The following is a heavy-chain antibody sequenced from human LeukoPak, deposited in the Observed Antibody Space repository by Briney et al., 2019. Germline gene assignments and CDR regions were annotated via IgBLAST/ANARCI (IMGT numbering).Heavy chain of an antibody. CDR2: IYSGGSR. D-gene: IGHD3-10*01. CDR3: AKDDAWLRFGE. Sequence: PGGSLRLSCAASGFTVSSNYMSWVRQAPGKGLEWVSVIYSGGSRYYADSVKGRFTISRDNSKNTLYLEVISLTAEDTAVYYCAKDDAWLRFGEWSQGTLVTVSS. J-gene: IGHJ4*02. CDR1: GFTVSSNY. V-gene: IGHV3-53*01.